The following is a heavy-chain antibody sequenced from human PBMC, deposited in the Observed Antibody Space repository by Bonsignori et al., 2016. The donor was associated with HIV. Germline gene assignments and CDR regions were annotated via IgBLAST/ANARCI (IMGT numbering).Heavy chain of an antibody. J-gene: IGHJ5*02. V-gene: IGHV4-30-2*06. CDR1: SGSISSGGYS. D-gene: IGHD3-16*01. CDR2: VYRGGVT. Sequence: SETLSLTCAVSSGSISSGGYSWNWARQSPGKGLEWIGYVYRGGVTDYNPSLESRVSISIDVSKNQFSLNLGSVTAADTAMYYCVRGILLGDRRWFDHWGQGILVTVSS. CDR3: VRGILLGDRRWFDH.